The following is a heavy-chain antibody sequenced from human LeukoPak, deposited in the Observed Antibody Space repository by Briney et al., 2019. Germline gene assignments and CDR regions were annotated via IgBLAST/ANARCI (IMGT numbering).Heavy chain of an antibody. V-gene: IGHV4-30-4*02. Sequence: SETLSLTCTVSGGSISSGDYYWSWIRQPPGKGLEWIGYIYYSGSTYYNPSLKSRVTISVDTSKNQFSLKLSSVTAADTAVYYCARDGYDFWSGHQGHWFDPWGQGTLVTVSS. D-gene: IGHD3-3*01. J-gene: IGHJ5*02. CDR1: GGSISSGDYY. CDR2: IYYSGST. CDR3: ARDGYDFWSGHQGHWFDP.